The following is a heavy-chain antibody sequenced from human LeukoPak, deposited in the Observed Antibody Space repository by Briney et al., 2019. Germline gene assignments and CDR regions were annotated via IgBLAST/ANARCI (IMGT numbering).Heavy chain of an antibody. CDR1: GGSITSYY. D-gene: IGHD5-24*01. CDR2: MSTSGST. CDR3: ARGQRDGYTSD. Sequence: SETLSLTCTVSGGSITSYYWSWIRQPPGKGLEWIGYMSTSGSTKYNPSLKSRVTISVDTSKNQFSLKLSSVTAADTAVYYCARGQRDGYTSDWGQGTLVTVSS. V-gene: IGHV4-4*09. J-gene: IGHJ4*02.